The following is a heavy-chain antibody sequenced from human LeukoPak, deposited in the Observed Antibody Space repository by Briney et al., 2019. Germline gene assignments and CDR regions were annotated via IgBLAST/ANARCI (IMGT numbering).Heavy chain of an antibody. V-gene: IGHV1-2*02. J-gene: IGHJ5*01. Sequence: ASVKVSCKASGYTFTGFYIHWVRQAPGQGLEWMGWINPNSGGTIYAQSFQGRVTVTRDTSISTAYMELRTLISDDTAVYYCARGEDFDSWGQGTLVPVSS. CDR1: GYTFTGFY. CDR2: INPNSGGT. CDR3: ARGEDFDS.